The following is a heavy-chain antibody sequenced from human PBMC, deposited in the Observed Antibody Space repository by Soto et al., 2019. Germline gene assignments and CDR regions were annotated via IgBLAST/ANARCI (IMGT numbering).Heavy chain of an antibody. CDR2: INHRGST. CDR3: SGSGASGIFDY. CDR1: GGSFSGYY. D-gene: IGHD2-15*01. J-gene: IGHJ4*02. Sequence: QVQLQQWGAGLLKPSETLSLTCGVYGGSFSGYYWNWLRQPPGKGLEWIGEINHRGSTNYNPSLKSRVTMSVDTSKNQCSLKLSSVTAADTAVYYCSGSGASGIFDYWGQGTLVTVSS. V-gene: IGHV4-34*01.